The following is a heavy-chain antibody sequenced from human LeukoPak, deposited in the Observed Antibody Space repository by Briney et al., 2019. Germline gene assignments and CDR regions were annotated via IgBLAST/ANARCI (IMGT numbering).Heavy chain of an antibody. V-gene: IGHV4-31*11. Sequence: PSETLSLTCAVYGGSFSGYYWTWIRQHPGEGLEWIGYISNSGNTYYNPSLKSRVAISVDTSENQFSLKLSSVTAADTAVYYCARDRGRDYFDYWGQGTLVTVSS. J-gene: IGHJ4*02. CDR2: ISNSGNT. CDR1: GGSFSGYY. CDR3: ARDRGRDYFDY.